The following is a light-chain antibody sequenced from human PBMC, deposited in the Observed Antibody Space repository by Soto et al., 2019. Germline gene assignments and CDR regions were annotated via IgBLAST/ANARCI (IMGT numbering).Light chain of an antibody. CDR3: QLYGSSPKT. CDR1: QTISANY. CDR2: SAS. Sequence: EIVLTQSPGTLSLSPGERATLSCRGTQTISANYLAWYQQKPGQAPKLLIHSASTRATGIPDRFSGSGSGTDFTLTISRLEPEDFAVYYCQLYGSSPKTFGQGTKVEV. V-gene: IGKV3-20*01. J-gene: IGKJ1*01.